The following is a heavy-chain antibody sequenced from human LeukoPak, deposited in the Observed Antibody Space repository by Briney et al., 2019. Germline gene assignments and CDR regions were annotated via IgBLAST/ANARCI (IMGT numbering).Heavy chain of an antibody. D-gene: IGHD4-11*01. CDR1: GGSISSSSYY. J-gene: IGHJ4*02. V-gene: IGHV4-61*02. CDR2: LSTGGIT. CDR3: ARARRQSGVDY. Sequence: SETLSLTCTVSGGSISSSSYYWSWIRQAAGKGLEWIGRLSTGGITNYNPSLRSRVTMSVDTSKNQFSLNLTSLTAADTAVYYCARARRQSGVDYWGQGTLVTVSS.